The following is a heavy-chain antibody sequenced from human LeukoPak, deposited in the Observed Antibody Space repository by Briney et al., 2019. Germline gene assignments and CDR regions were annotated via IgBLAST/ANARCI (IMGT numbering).Heavy chain of an antibody. CDR2: ITAYNGNT. CDR3: ARVLRSGWAQRGDYYYYGMDV. V-gene: IGHV1-18*01. Sequence: ASVKVSCKASGYTFTSYGISWVRQAPGQGLEWMGWITAYNGNTNYAQKLQGRVTMTTDTSTSTAYMELRSLRSDDTAVYYCARVLRSGWAQRGDYYYYGMDVWGQGTTVTVSS. CDR1: GYTFTSYG. J-gene: IGHJ6*02. D-gene: IGHD6-19*01.